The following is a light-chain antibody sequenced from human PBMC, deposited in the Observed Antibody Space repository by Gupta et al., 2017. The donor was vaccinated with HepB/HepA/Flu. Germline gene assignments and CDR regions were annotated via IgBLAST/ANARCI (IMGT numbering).Light chain of an antibody. Sequence: QSVLTQPPSVSGAPGQRVTISCTRTSSNIGAGYDVHWYQQLPGTAPKLLIHGNKNRPSGVPDRFSGSKSGTSDSLAITGLQAEDEAEYDCQSYDSTLSGSKVFGGGTKVTVL. CDR3: QSYDSTLSGSKV. J-gene: IGLJ2*01. CDR1: SSNIGAGYD. CDR2: GNK. V-gene: IGLV1-40*01.